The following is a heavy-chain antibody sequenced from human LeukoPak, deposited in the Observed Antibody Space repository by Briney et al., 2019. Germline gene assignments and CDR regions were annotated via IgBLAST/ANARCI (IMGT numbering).Heavy chain of an antibody. Sequence: GRSLRLSCAASGFTFDDYAMHWVRQAPGKGLEWVSGISWNSGSIGYADSVKGRFTIFRDNAKNSLYLQMNSLRAEDTALYYCAKTCFEISYDSSGCFDYWGQGTLVTVSS. CDR2: ISWNSGSI. CDR1: GFTFDDYA. CDR3: AKTCFEISYDSSGCFDY. V-gene: IGHV3-9*01. D-gene: IGHD3-22*01. J-gene: IGHJ4*02.